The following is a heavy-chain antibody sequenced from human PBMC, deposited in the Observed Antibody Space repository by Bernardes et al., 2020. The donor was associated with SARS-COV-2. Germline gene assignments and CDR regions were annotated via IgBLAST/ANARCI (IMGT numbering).Heavy chain of an antibody. CDR2: INGDGRTT. CDR3: ARRYDFWSGSPLDS. Sequence: GGSLRLSCVGSGFSLSSYWMHWVRQAPGTGPVWVSRINGDGRTTDYADSVKGRFTISRDNAKNTLYLQMNSLRAEDTAVYYCARRYDFWSGSPLDSWGQGTLVTVSS. D-gene: IGHD3-3*01. J-gene: IGHJ4*02. CDR1: GFSLSSYW. V-gene: IGHV3-74*01.